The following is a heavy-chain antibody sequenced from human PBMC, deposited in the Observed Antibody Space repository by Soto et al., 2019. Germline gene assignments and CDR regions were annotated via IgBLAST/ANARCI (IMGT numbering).Heavy chain of an antibody. CDR2: VNPTDGTT. D-gene: IGHD3-3*01. CDR3: VTDSLGFWTGLGY. Sequence: QVQLVQSGAEVKKPGASVSVSCKASGYSFTSYLMHWVRQAPGQGLEWMGDVNPTDGTTRYARQLQGRLTMTRDTSTSTGYMELSSLTSADTAVYYCVTDSLGFWTGLGYWGQGALVTVSS. CDR1: GYSFTSYL. J-gene: IGHJ4*02. V-gene: IGHV1-46*01.